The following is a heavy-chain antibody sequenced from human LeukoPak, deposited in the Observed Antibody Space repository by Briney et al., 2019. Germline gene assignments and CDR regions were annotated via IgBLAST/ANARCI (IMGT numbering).Heavy chain of an antibody. CDR1: GYRFTSYD. Sequence: ASVKVSCKASGYRFTSYDMHWVRQAPGQGLEWMGIINPSGGSTSYAQKFQGRVTMTRDTSTSTVYMELSSLRSEDTAVYYCASLTRPIRYGMDVWGQGTTVTVSS. J-gene: IGHJ6*02. V-gene: IGHV1-46*01. CDR2: INPSGGST. CDR3: ASLTRPIRYGMDV. D-gene: IGHD3-9*01.